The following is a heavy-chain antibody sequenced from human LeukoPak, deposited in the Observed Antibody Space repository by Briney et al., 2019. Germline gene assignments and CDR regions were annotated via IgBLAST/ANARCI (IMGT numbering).Heavy chain of an antibody. CDR2: IYSGDNT. D-gene: IGHD6-13*01. CDR3: ARAKAVAVGTFDY. V-gene: IGHV3-53*01. Sequence: PGGSLRLSCAASGFTASSDYMSWVRQAPGEGLDWVSIIYSGDNTYYADSVKGRFTISRDNSKNTLYLQMNSLRTEDTPVYYCARAKAVAVGTFDYWGQGTLVTVSS. J-gene: IGHJ4*02. CDR1: GFTASSDY.